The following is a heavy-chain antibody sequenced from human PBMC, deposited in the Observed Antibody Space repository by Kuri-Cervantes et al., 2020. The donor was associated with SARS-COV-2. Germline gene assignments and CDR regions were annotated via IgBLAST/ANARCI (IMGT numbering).Heavy chain of an antibody. J-gene: IGHJ4*01. Sequence: GSLRLSCTVSGGSISSYYWSWIRQPPGKGLEWIGHIYYDGSTNYKTSLKGRVTTSLDTSKNQFSLKVDSVTAADTAVYYCARASTSFDDWGHGTLVTVSS. CDR2: IYYDGST. CDR3: ARASTSFDD. V-gene: IGHV4-59*01. CDR1: GGSISSYY.